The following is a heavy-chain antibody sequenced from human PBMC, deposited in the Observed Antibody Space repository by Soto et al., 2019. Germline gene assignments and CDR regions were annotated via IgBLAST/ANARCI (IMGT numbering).Heavy chain of an antibody. Sequence: GGSLRLSCAASGFTFSSYGMHWVRQAPGKGLEWVAVISYDGSNKYYADSVKGRFTISRDNSRNTLYLQMNSLRAEDTAVYYCAKGIPVPGYYSYWFFDYWGQGTLVTVSS. CDR3: AKGIPVPGYYSYWFFDY. J-gene: IGHJ4*02. V-gene: IGHV3-30*18. CDR2: ISYDGSNK. D-gene: IGHD6-19*01. CDR1: GFTFSSYG.